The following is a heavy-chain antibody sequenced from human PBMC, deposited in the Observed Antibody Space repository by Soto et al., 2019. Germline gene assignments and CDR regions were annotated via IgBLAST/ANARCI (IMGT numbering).Heavy chain of an antibody. J-gene: IGHJ6*03. CDR2: INPNSGGT. CDR1: GYTFTGYY. Sequence: SVKVSCKASGYTFTGYYMHWVRQAPVQGLEWMGWINPNSGGTNYAQKFQGWVTMTRDTSISTAYMELSRLRSDDTAVYYCARGPHLRVVKRYYYMDVWGKGTTVTVSS. V-gene: IGHV1-2*04. CDR3: ARGPHLRVVKRYYYMDV. D-gene: IGHD3-3*01.